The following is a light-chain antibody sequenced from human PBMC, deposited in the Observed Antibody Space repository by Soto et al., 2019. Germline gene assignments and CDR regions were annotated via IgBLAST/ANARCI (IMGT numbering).Light chain of an antibody. CDR2: WAS. CDR1: QTGLYTNNKNY. CDR3: QQYYNSPYT. J-gene: IGKJ2*01. V-gene: IGKV4-1*01. Sequence: DIAMTQSPDSLPVSLSEMATINCKCSQTGLYTNNKNYLAWYQQKPGQPPKLLISWASIRATGVPDRFSASGSGTEFTLTISSLQAEDVAVYYCQQYYNSPYTFGQGTKLE.